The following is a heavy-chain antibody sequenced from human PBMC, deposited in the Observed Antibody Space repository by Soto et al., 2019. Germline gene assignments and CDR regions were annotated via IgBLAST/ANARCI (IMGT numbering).Heavy chain of an antibody. CDR3: ANTYYYDSSGYYRAFDI. Sequence: ASVKVSCKVSGYTLTELSMHWVRQAPGKGLEWMGGFDPEDGETIYAQKFQGRVTMTEDTSTDTAYMELSSLRSEDTAVYYCANTYYYDSSGYYRAFDIWGQGTMVTVSS. CDR1: GYTLTELS. D-gene: IGHD3-22*01. J-gene: IGHJ3*02. CDR2: FDPEDGET. V-gene: IGHV1-24*01.